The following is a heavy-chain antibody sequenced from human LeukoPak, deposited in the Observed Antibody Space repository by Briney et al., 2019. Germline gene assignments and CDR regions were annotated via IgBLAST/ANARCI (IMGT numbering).Heavy chain of an antibody. V-gene: IGHV3-21*01. CDR1: GFTSSSYW. CDR3: ARDLSGDYFDY. CDR2: ISSSSSYI. Sequence: GGSLRLSCAASGFTSSSYWMHWVRQAPGKGLEWVSSISSSSSYIYYADSVKGRFTISRDNAKNSLYLQMNSLRAEDTAVYYCARDLSGDYFDYWGQGTLVTVSS. J-gene: IGHJ4*02.